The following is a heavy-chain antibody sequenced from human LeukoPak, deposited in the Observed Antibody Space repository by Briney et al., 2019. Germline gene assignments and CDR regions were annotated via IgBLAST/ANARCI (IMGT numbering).Heavy chain of an antibody. Sequence: ASVKVSCKASGYTFTSYYMHWVRQAPGQGLEWMGIINPSGGSTSYAQKFQGRVTMTRDTSTSTVYMELSSLRSEDTAVYYCARDLGIVVVPAALIDWGQGTLVTVSS. CDR2: INPSGGST. V-gene: IGHV1-46*01. D-gene: IGHD2-2*01. CDR3: ARDLGIVVVPAALID. CDR1: GYTFTSYY. J-gene: IGHJ4*02.